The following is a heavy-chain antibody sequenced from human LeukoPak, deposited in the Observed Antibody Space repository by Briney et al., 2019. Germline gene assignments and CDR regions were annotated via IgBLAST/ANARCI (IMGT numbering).Heavy chain of an antibody. J-gene: IGHJ1*01. D-gene: IGHD6-19*01. Sequence: ASVKVSCKASGGTFSSYAISWVRQAPGQGLEWMGGIIPIFGTANYAQKFQGRVTITADESTSTAYMELSSLRSEDTAVYYCARETAVAGSGYFQHWGQGTLVTVSS. CDR1: GGTFSSYA. CDR3: ARETAVAGSGYFQH. V-gene: IGHV1-69*13. CDR2: IIPIFGTA.